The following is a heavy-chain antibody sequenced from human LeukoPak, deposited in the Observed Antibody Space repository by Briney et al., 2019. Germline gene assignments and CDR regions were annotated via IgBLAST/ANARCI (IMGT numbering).Heavy chain of an antibody. CDR2: ISGSGGTT. J-gene: IGHJ4*02. CDR1: GFTFSSYA. CDR3: AKETRGGGYFDY. Sequence: GGSLRLSCAASGFTFSSYAMSGVRQAPGKGLEWVSAISGSGGTTYYADSVKGRFTISRDNSKNTLYVQMNSLRAEDTAVYYCAKETRGGGYFDYWGQGTLVTVSS. D-gene: IGHD3-10*01. V-gene: IGHV3-23*01.